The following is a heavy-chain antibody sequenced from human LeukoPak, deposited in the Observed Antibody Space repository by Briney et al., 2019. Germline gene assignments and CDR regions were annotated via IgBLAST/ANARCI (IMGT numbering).Heavy chain of an antibody. CDR1: GYIFTSYG. J-gene: IGHJ4*02. D-gene: IGHD3-22*01. Sequence: ASVKVSCKASGYIFTSYGVTWVRQAPGQGLEWMGWISVYNSNTNYAQKLQGRVTMTTDISTSTAYMELRSLRSGDTAVYCCARGMVTAYYYDSSGYYPNDYWGQGTLVTVSS. V-gene: IGHV1-18*01. CDR2: ISVYNSNT. CDR3: ARGMVTAYYYDSSGYYPNDY.